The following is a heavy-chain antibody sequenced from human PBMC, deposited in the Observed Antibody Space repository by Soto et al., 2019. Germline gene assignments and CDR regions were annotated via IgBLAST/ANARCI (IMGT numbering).Heavy chain of an antibody. CDR1: GFTLRRYW. CDR2: LNGDGTGT. D-gene: IGHD2-15*01. CDR3: ARGGGGGSFDQ. V-gene: IGHV3-74*01. J-gene: IGHJ4*02. Sequence: EVELVESGGGLVQPGGSLRLSCAASGFTLRRYWMHWVRQAPGKGLVWVSRLNGDGTGTSYADSVKGRFTISRNNAKNNLYLEMNSLRAEDTAVYYCARGGGGGSFDQWGQGTLVTVSS.